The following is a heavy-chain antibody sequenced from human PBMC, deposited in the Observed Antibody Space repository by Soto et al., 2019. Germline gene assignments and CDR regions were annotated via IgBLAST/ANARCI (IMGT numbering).Heavy chain of an antibody. CDR1: GFTFSSYW. CDR3: ATSRTFDY. Sequence: EVPLVESGGGLVQPGGSLRLSCAASGFTFSSYWMNWVRQAPGKGLEWVANIKKDGSEKYYVDSVKGRFTISRDNAENSLYLQMNSLRAEDTAVYYCATSRTFDYWGQGTLVTVSS. J-gene: IGHJ4*02. D-gene: IGHD2-2*01. CDR2: IKKDGSEK. V-gene: IGHV3-7*01.